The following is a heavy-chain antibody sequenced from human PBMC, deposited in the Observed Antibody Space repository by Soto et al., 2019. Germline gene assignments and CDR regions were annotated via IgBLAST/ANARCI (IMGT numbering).Heavy chain of an antibody. J-gene: IGHJ4*02. Sequence: PXATLSLTFAVYGGSVSGYYWSWIRQPPGKGLEWIGEINHSVSTNYNPSLNSRVTISVDTSKNQFSLKLSSVTAADTAVYYCARGSSSSYTFDYWGQGTLVTV. CDR2: INHSVST. V-gene: IGHV4-34*01. CDR1: GGSVSGYY. D-gene: IGHD6-13*01. CDR3: ARGSSSSYTFDY.